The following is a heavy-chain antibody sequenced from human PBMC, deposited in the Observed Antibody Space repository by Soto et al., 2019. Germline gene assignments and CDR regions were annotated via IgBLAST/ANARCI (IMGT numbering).Heavy chain of an antibody. J-gene: IGHJ4*02. CDR2: IIPISGTA. D-gene: IGHD3-9*01. CDR3: ARDQAGDILTGPHFEY. V-gene: IGHV1-69*01. Sequence: QVQLVQSGAEVTNPGSSVKVSCKASGGTISSYAISWVRQAPGPGLEWMGGIIPISGTAKYAQKFQGRVTITADESTSTGYMELSRLRSEDTAVYYCARDQAGDILTGPHFEYWGQGTLVTVSS. CDR1: GGTISSYA.